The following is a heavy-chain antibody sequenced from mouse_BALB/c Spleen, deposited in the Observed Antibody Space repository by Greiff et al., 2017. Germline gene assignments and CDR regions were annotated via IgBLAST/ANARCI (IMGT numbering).Heavy chain of an antibody. D-gene: IGHD2-14*01. Sequence: EVQLQESGPELVKPGASVKMSCKASGYTFTSYVMHWVKQKPGQGLEWIGYINPYNDGTKYNEKFKGKATLTSDKSSSTAYMELSSLTSEDAAVYYCAREGEVRRVDYFDYWGQGTTLTVSS. CDR2: INPYNDGT. CDR3: AREGEVRRVDYFDY. V-gene: IGHV1-14*01. J-gene: IGHJ2*01. CDR1: GYTFTSYV.